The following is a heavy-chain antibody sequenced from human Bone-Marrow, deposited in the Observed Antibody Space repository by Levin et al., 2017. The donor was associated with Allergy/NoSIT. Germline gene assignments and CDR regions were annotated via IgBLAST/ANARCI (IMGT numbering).Heavy chain of an antibody. CDR1: GFSIGNSN. Sequence: GGSLRLSCAASGFSIGNSNMNWVRQAPGKGLEWVSLLSTDGSTSYADSVKGRFTISRDNSKNTLYLEMESLTVEDTGFYFCAKDGSYGGWFAGDYFDNWGQGTQVTVSS. CDR2: LSTDGST. J-gene: IGHJ4*02. D-gene: IGHD6-19*01. CDR3: AKDGSYGGWFAGDYFDN. V-gene: IGHV3-53*01.